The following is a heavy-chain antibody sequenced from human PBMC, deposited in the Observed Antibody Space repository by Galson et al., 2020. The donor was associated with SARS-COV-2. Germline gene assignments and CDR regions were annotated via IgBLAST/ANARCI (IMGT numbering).Heavy chain of an antibody. D-gene: IGHD1-26*01. CDR2: IRSKAYRGTS. J-gene: IGHJ4*02. Sequence: GGSLRLSCAASGFTFGDYALSWFRQAPGKGLEWVGFIRSKAYRGTSEYASSVQGRFTMSRDDSKSIAYLQMTSLKTEDTAVYYCARLVVILGASSLDSWGQGTLVTVCS. CDR3: ARLVVILGASSLDS. CDR1: GFTFGDYA. V-gene: IGHV3-49*03.